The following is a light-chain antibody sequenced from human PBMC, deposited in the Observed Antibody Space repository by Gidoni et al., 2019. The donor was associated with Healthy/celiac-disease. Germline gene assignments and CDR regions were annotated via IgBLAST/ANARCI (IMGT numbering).Light chain of an antibody. CDR2: EVS. CDR3: CSYAGSSTGWV. J-gene: IGLJ3*02. V-gene: IGLV2-23*02. Sequence: QSALTQPASVSGSPGPSITISCTGTSSDVGSYNLVSWYQQHPGKAPKLMIYEVSKRPSGVSNRFSGSKSGNTASLTISGLQAEDEADYYCCSYAGSSTGWVFGGGTKLTVL. CDR1: SSDVGSYNL.